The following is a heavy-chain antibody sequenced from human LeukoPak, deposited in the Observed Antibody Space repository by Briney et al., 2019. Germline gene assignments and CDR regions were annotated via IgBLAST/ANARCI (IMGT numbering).Heavy chain of an antibody. V-gene: IGHV1-18*04. CDR1: GYTFTGYY. CDR2: ISAYNGNT. J-gene: IGHJ6*03. Sequence: ASVKVSCKASGYTFTGYYMHWVRQAPGQGLEWMGWISAYNGNTNYAQKLQGRVTMTTDTSTSTAYMELRSLRSDDTAVYYCARGGAGSYYMDVWGKGTTVTVSS. CDR3: ARGGAGSYYMDV. D-gene: IGHD3-10*01.